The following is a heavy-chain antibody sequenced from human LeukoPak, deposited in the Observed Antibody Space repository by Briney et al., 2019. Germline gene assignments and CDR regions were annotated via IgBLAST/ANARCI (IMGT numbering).Heavy chain of an antibody. Sequence: PSETLSLTCTVSGGSISSYYWSWIRQPPGKGLEWIGYIYYSGSTNYNPSLKSRVTISVDTSKNQFSLKLSFVTAADTAVYYCARTVDGYLYYFDYWGQGTLVTVSS. CDR3: ARTVDGYLYYFDY. J-gene: IGHJ4*02. CDR1: GGSISSYY. V-gene: IGHV4-59*08. D-gene: IGHD5-24*01. CDR2: IYYSGST.